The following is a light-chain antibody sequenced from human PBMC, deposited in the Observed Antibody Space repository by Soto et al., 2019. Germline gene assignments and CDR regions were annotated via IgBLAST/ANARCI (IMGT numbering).Light chain of an antibody. CDR1: MRDVGACNL. CDR2: EVR. Sequence: QSVLAQPASVSGSPGQSITISCARTMRDVGACNLVSWYQQHPGRAPQLIIYEVRNRPSGISFRFSGSKSGNTASLTISGLQAEDEADYYCSSYPFNSSLIFGGGTKVTVL. V-gene: IGLV2-14*01. CDR3: SSYPFNSSLI. J-gene: IGLJ2*01.